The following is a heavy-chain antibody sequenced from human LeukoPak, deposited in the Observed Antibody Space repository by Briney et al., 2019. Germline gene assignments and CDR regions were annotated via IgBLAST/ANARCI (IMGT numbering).Heavy chain of an antibody. J-gene: IGHJ4*02. CDR1: GGSISSGGYY. V-gene: IGHV4-31*03. D-gene: IGHD6-19*01. CDR3: AASGWYEEYYFDY. CDR2: IYYSGST. Sequence: SETLSLTCTVSGGSISSGGYYWSWIRQHPGKGLEWIGYIYYSGSTYYNPSLKSRVTISVDTSKNQFSLKLSSVTAADTAVYYCAASGWYEEYYFDYWGQGTLVTVSS.